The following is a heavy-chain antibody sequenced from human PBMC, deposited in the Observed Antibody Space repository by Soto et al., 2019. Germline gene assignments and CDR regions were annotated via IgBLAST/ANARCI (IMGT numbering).Heavy chain of an antibody. CDR2: IISLFGTP. V-gene: IGHV1-69*12. Sequence: QVQLVQSGGEVKKPGSSVKVSCKASGDTFTHHVFNWVRQAPGQGLEWMGGIISLFGTPNYSQRFQGRVTITADESTATNYMELSSLRSEDTAVYYCARDLGSGYDPGDYWGQGTLVTVSS. J-gene: IGHJ4*02. D-gene: IGHD5-12*01. CDR1: GDTFTHHV. CDR3: ARDLGSGYDPGDY.